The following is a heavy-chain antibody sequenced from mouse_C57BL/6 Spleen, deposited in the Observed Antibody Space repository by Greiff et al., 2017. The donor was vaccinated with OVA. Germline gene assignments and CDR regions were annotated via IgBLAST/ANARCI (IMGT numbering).Heavy chain of an antibody. J-gene: IGHJ2*01. V-gene: IGHV14-4*01. CDR3: TTFTIQDFDY. Sequence: EVKLQQSGAELVRPGASVKLSCTASGFNIKDDYMHWVKQRPEQGLEWIGWIDPENGDTEYASKFQGKATITADTSSNTAYLQLSSLTSEDTAVYYCTTFTIQDFDYWGQGTTLTVSS. D-gene: IGHD1-1*02. CDR2: IDPENGDT. CDR1: GFNIKDDY.